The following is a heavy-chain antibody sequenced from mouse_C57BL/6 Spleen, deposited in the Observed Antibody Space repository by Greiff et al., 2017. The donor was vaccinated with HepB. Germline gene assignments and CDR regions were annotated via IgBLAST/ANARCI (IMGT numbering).Heavy chain of an antibody. CDR1: GYSFTDYN. Sequence: EVQVVESGPELVKPGASVKISCKASGYSFTDYNMNWVKQSNGKSLEWIGVINPNYGTTSYNQKFKGKATLTVDQSSSTAYMQLNSLTSEDSAVYYCAREGFGTTVPRYFDVWGTGTTVTVSS. CDR2: INPNYGTT. CDR3: AREGFGTTVPRYFDV. D-gene: IGHD1-1*01. J-gene: IGHJ1*03. V-gene: IGHV1-39*01.